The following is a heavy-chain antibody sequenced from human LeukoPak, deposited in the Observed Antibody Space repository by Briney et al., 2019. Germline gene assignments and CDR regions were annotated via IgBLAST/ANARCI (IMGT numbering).Heavy chain of an antibody. J-gene: IGHJ3*02. D-gene: IGHD6-13*01. Sequence: SGTLSLTCAVSGGSISSSNWWSWVRQPPGKGLEWIGEIYHSGSTNYNPSLKSRVTISVDKSKNQFSLKLSSVTAADTAVYYCARPYSSSWSYAFDIWGQGTMVTVSS. CDR1: GGSISSSNW. V-gene: IGHV4-4*02. CDR2: IYHSGST. CDR3: ARPYSSSWSYAFDI.